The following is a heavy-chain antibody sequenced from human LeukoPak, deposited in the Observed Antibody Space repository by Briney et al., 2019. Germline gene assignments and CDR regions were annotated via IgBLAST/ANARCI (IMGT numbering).Heavy chain of an antibody. CDR1: GGSISSGDYY. D-gene: IGHD3-22*01. Sequence: SETLSLTCIVSGGSISSGDYYWSWIRQHPGKGLEWIGYIYYSGSTYYNPSLKSRVTISVDTSKNQFSLKLSSVTAADTAVYYCARVDDSSDQGGFDYWGQGTLVTVSS. V-gene: IGHV4-30-4*08. J-gene: IGHJ4*02. CDR3: ARVDDSSDQGGFDY. CDR2: IYYSGST.